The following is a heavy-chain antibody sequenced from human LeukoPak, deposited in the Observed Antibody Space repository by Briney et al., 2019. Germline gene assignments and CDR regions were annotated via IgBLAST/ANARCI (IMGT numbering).Heavy chain of an antibody. J-gene: IGHJ5*02. D-gene: IGHD3-10*01. CDR3: ARDRPYYYGSGSYYTA. V-gene: IGHV3-30*02. Sequence: GGSLRLSCAASGFTFSSYGMHWVRQAPGKGLEWVAFIRYDGSNKYYADSVKGRFTISRDNSKNTLYLQMNSLRAEDTAVYYCARDRPYYYGSGSYYTAWGQGTLVTVSS. CDR2: IRYDGSNK. CDR1: GFTFSSYG.